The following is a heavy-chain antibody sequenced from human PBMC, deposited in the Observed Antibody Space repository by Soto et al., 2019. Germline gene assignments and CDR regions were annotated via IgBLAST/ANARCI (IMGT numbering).Heavy chain of an antibody. J-gene: IGHJ4*02. CDR3: ARDARLGILTGYV. D-gene: IGHD3-9*01. CDR1: GFTFSSYA. Sequence: PWGSLRLSCAASGFTFSSYAMSWVRQAPGKGLEWVSALSDSGGSTYYADSVKGRFTISRDNAKNSLYLQMNSLRAEDTAVYYCARDARLGILTGYVWGQGTLGTGSS. V-gene: IGHV3-23*01. CDR2: LSDSGGST.